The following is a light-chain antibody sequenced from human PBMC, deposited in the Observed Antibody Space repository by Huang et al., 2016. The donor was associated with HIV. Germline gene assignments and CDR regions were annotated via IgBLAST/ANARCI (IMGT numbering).Light chain of an antibody. CDR1: QSISSY. V-gene: IGKV1-39*01. CDR2: AAS. Sequence: DIQMTQSPSSLSASVGDRVTITCRASQSISSYLNWYQQKPGRAPKLLIFAASNLQSVVPSRFSGSESGTEFTLTISSLQPEDFATYLCQQSYSTPYTFGQGTKL. CDR3: QQSYSTPYT. J-gene: IGKJ2*01.